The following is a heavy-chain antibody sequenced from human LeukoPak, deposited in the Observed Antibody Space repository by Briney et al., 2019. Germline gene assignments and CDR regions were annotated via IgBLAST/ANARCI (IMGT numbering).Heavy chain of an antibody. Sequence: SETLALTCTVSGGSISSTDSYWGWIRQPPEKGLEWIGSIYYSGSTYYNPSLKSRVTISVDTSKNQFSLKLSSVTAADTAVYYRARVTNYMDVWGKGTTVTVSS. V-gene: IGHV4-39*07. CDR3: ARVTNYMDV. D-gene: IGHD5-18*01. CDR2: IYYSGST. CDR1: GGSISSTDSY. J-gene: IGHJ6*03.